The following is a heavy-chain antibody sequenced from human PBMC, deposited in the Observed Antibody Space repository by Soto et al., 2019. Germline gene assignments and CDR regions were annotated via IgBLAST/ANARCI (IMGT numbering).Heavy chain of an antibody. J-gene: IGHJ4*02. D-gene: IGHD4-4*01. CDR3: ARAMTTVTTLDY. V-gene: IGHV4-30-2*01. CDR1: GGSISSGGYS. Sequence: PSETLSLTCAVFGGSISSGGYSWSWIRQPPGKGLEWIGYIYHSGSTYYNPSLKSRVTISVDRSKNQFSLKLSSVTAADTAVYYCARAMTTVTTLDYWGQGTLVTVSS. CDR2: IYHSGST.